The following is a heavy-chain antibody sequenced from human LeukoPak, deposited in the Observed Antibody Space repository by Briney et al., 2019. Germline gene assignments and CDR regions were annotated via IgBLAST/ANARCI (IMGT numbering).Heavy chain of an antibody. D-gene: IGHD3-22*01. J-gene: IGHJ4*02. CDR2: IYTSGST. CDR1: GGSISSYY. V-gene: IGHV4-4*07. CDR3: ASTENYYDSSGYYLEFDY. Sequence: SETLSLTCTVSGGSISSYYWSWLRQPAGKGLEWIGRIYTSGSTNYNPSLKSRVTISVDKSKNQFSLKLSSVTAADTAVYYCASTENYYDSSGYYLEFDYWGQGTLVTVSS.